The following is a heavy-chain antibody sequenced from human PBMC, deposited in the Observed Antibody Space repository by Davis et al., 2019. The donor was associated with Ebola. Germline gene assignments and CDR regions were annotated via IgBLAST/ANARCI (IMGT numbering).Heavy chain of an antibody. Sequence: GESLKISCAASGFIFSSYAMSWVRQAPGKGLEWVSAISGSGGSTYYADSVKGRFTISRDDSKNTAYLQMNSLKTEDTAVYYCTKGGGAGGREDDYWGQGTLVTVSS. CDR2: ISGSGGST. CDR3: TKGGGAGGREDDY. V-gene: IGHV3-23*01. D-gene: IGHD3-16*01. J-gene: IGHJ4*02. CDR1: GFIFSSYA.